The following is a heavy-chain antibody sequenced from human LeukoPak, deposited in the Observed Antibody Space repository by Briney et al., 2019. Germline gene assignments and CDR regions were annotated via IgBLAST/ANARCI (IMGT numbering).Heavy chain of an antibody. CDR3: ARHGYCGNPRCYPDYYYIDV. CDR2: ISPNSGGT. Sequence: ASVKVSCKASGYTFTDYYVHWVRQAPGQGLEWMGWISPNSGGTNYAQKFRGGVTMTRDTSITTAYMELSGLRSDDTAVYYCARHGYCGNPRCYPDYYYIDVWGKGTKVTVSS. CDR1: GYTFTDYY. V-gene: IGHV1-2*02. D-gene: IGHD2-2*03. J-gene: IGHJ6*03.